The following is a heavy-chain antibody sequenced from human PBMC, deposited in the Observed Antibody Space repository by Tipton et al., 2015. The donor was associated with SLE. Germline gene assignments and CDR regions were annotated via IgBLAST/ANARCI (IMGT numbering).Heavy chain of an antibody. CDR2: IYHSGST. CDR1: GGSISSGGYS. Sequence: TLSLTCAVSGGSISSGGYSWSWIRQPPGKGLEWIGYIYHSGSTYYNPSLKSRVTISVDRSKNLFSLKLSSVTAADTAVYYCARKKGAIAAFDYWGQGTLVTVSS. D-gene: IGHD1-26*01. J-gene: IGHJ4*02. V-gene: IGHV4-30-2*01. CDR3: ARKKGAIAAFDY.